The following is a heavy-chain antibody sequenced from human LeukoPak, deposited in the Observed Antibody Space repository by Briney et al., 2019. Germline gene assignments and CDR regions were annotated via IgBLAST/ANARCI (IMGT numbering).Heavy chain of an antibody. V-gene: IGHV4-4*07. CDR1: GGSISSYY. CDR3: ARESSMYKTYYYDSSGYYYYYMDV. D-gene: IGHD3-22*01. J-gene: IGHJ6*03. Sequence: PSETLSLTCTVSGGSISSYYWSWIRQPAGKGLEWIGRIYTSGSTNYNPSLKSRVTMSVDTSTNQFSLKLSSVTAADTAVYYCARESSMYKTYYYDSSGYYYYYMDVWGKGTTVTVSS. CDR2: IYTSGST.